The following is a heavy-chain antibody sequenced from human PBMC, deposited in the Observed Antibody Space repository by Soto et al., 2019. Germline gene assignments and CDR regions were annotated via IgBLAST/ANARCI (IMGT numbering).Heavy chain of an antibody. CDR1: GYTFTGYY. Sequence: ASVKVSCKASGYTFTGYYMHWVRQAPGQGLEWMGWINPNSGGTNYAQKFQGWVTMTRDTSISTAYMELSRLRSDDTAVYYCASDYYGSGSPPADYYYGMDVWGQGTTVTVSS. D-gene: IGHD3-10*01. CDR2: INPNSGGT. V-gene: IGHV1-2*04. J-gene: IGHJ6*02. CDR3: ASDYYGSGSPPADYYYGMDV.